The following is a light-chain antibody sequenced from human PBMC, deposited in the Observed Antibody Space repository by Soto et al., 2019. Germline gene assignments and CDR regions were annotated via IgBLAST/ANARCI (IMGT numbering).Light chain of an antibody. CDR2: GAS. Sequence: EIFMTQSPATLSVSPWERATLSWRASQSVSSNLAWYQQKPGQAPRLLIYGASTRATGIPARFSGSGSGTEFTLTISSLQSEDFAVYYCQQYNNWPRTFGQGSKVDI. CDR1: QSVSSN. CDR3: QQYNNWPRT. V-gene: IGKV3-15*01. J-gene: IGKJ1*01.